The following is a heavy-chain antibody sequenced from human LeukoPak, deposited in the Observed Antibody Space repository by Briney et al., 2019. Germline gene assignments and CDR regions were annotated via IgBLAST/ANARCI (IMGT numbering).Heavy chain of an antibody. D-gene: IGHD2-21*01. CDR2: VYPVDSDT. Sequence: GGSLRLSCAASGFTFSTYWMSWVRQAPGKGLEWMGIVYPVDSDTRYSPSFQGQVTISADKSISTAYLQWSSLKASDTATYYCARYSPGRPLDYWGQGTLVTVSS. CDR3: ARYSPGRPLDY. CDR1: GFTFSTYW. J-gene: IGHJ4*02. V-gene: IGHV5-51*01.